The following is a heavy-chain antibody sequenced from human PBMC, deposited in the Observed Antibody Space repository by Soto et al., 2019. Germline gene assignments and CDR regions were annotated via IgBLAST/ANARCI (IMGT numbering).Heavy chain of an antibody. J-gene: IGHJ4*02. V-gene: IGHV3-23*01. CDR2: ISGSGGST. Sequence: GGSLRLCCAASGFTFSSYAMSWVRQAPGKGLEWVSAISGSGGSTYYADSVKGRFTISRDNSKNTLYLQMNSLRAEDTAVYYCAKAYDFWSGYYGYWGQGTLVTVSS. CDR3: AKAYDFWSGYYGY. D-gene: IGHD3-3*01. CDR1: GFTFSSYA.